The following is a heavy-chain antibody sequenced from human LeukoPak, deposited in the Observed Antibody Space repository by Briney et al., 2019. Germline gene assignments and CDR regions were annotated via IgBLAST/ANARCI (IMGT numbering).Heavy chain of an antibody. Sequence: PGGSLRLSCAASGFIFSNYAMSWVRQAPGKGLEWVSTLTVITATPYYAGSMRGRFTISRDNSQNTLYLQMNRLRAEDTAVYYCGRDSLGGDYWGQGTLVTVSS. CDR2: LTVITATP. J-gene: IGHJ4*02. D-gene: IGHD3-16*01. V-gene: IGHV3-23*01. CDR1: GFIFSNYA. CDR3: GRDSLGGDY.